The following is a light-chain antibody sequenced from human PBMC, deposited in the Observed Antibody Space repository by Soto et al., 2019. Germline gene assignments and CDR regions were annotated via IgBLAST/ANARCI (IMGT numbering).Light chain of an antibody. CDR2: AAS. V-gene: IGKV1-39*01. CDR3: QQSSTTPRT. J-gene: IGKJ5*01. CDR1: QSISTY. Sequence: DIQMTQSPSSLSASVGDRVTITCRASQSISTYLNWYQQKPGKAPKLLIYAASSLQSGVPSRFSGSGSETDFTLTISSLQPEDVATYYCQQSSTTPRTFGQGTRLEIK.